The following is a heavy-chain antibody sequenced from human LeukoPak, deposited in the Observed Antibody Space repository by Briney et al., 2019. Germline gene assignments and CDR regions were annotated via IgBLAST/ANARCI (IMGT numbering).Heavy chain of an antibody. V-gene: IGHV3-48*03. CDR2: ISGSASTI. CDR1: GFTISDYE. D-gene: IGHD3-3*01. J-gene: IGHJ6*04. CDR3: ARLEWFGDMGFCYYAMDV. Sequence: GGSLRLSCAASGFTISDYEMNWVRQAPGKGLEWISYISGSASTIYSADSVKGRFTISRDNAKNPLYLQMNSLGAEDTAVYYCARLEWFGDMGFCYYAMDVWGKGTTVTVSS.